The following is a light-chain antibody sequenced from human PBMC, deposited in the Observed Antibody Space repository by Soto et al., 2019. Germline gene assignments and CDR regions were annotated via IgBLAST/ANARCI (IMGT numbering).Light chain of an antibody. J-gene: IGLJ2*01. CDR2: DAS. CDR3: CSYAASYTLV. V-gene: IGLV2-11*01. Sequence: QSDLTQPRSVSASPGQSVTISCTGTSSNVGGYNYVSWYQQNPGKAPKLMIYDASKRPPGVPDRFSGSKSGNAASLTISGLQAEDEADYYCCSYAASYTLVFGGGTKLTVL. CDR1: SSNVGGYNY.